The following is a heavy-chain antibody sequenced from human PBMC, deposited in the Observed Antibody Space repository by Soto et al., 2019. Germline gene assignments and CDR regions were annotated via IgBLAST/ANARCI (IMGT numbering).Heavy chain of an antibody. CDR1: GFTFSSYA. V-gene: IGHV3-30-3*01. Sequence: QVQLVESGGGVVQPGRSLRLSCAASGFTFSSYAMHWVRQAPGKGLEWVAVISYDGSNKYYADSVKGRFTISRDNSKNTLYLQMNSLRAEDTAVYYCASLGYCISTSCYDPFDYWGQGTLVTVSS. CDR2: ISYDGSNK. CDR3: ASLGYCISTSCYDPFDY. D-gene: IGHD2-2*01. J-gene: IGHJ4*02.